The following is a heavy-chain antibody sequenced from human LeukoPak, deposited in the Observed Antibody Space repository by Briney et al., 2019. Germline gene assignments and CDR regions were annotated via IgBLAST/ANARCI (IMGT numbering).Heavy chain of an antibody. J-gene: IGHJ5*02. CDR2: INTNTGNP. CDR3: ARDLTYSSGWYGGEENWFDP. CDR1: GYTFTSYA. V-gene: IGHV7-4-1*02. D-gene: IGHD6-19*01. Sequence: ASVKVSCTASGYTFTSYAMNWVRQAPGQGLEWMGWINTNTGNPTYAQGFTGRFVFSLDTSVSTAYLQISSLKAEDTAVYYCARDLTYSSGWYGGEENWFDPWGQGTLVTVSS.